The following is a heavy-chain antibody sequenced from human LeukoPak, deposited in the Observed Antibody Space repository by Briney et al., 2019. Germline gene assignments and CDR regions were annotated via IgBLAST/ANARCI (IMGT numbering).Heavy chain of an antibody. CDR2: IYSGGST. J-gene: IGHJ6*02. Sequence: GGSLRLSCAASGFTVSSNYMSWVRQAPGKGLEWVSVIYSGGSTYYADSVKGRFTISRDNSKNTLYLQVNSLRAEDTAVYYCARDKYGDYYYYYYGMDVWGQGTTVTVSS. CDR3: ARDKYGDYYYYYYGMDV. CDR1: GFTVSSNY. V-gene: IGHV3-66*01. D-gene: IGHD4-17*01.